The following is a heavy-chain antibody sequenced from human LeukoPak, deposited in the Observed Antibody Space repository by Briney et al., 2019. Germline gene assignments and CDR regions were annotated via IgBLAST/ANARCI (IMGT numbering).Heavy chain of an antibody. Sequence: GGSLRLPCAASGFTFSFYSMNWVRQAPGKGLEWLSSISGTTTYIYYADSVKGRFTISRDNAKNSLFLEMSSLRAEDTAVYYCAGDGGSVGTTAVSFDYWGQGTLVTVSS. D-gene: IGHD1-26*01. CDR3: AGDGGSVGTTAVSFDY. V-gene: IGHV3-21*01. J-gene: IGHJ4*02. CDR2: ISGTTTYI. CDR1: GFTFSFYS.